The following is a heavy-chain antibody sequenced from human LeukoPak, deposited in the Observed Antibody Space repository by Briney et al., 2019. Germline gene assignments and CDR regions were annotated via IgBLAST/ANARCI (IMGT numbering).Heavy chain of an antibody. CDR2: INPDGSTI. CDR1: GFTFSNYW. D-gene: IGHD1-26*01. Sequence: PGGSLRLSCAASGFTFSNYWVHWVRQAPGKGLVWVSRINPDGSTINYADSVKGRFTISRDNAKNTLYLQMNSLRAEDTAVYYCAKYLRSGSFYDYWGQGTLVTVSS. CDR3: AKYLRSGSFYDY. J-gene: IGHJ4*02. V-gene: IGHV3-74*01.